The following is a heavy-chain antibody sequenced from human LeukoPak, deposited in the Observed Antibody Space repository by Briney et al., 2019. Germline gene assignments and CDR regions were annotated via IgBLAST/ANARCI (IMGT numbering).Heavy chain of an antibody. CDR1: GYRFTSYW. D-gene: IGHD5-18*01. Sequence: GGSLKISCKGSGYRFTSYWIGWVRQMPGKGLEWMGIIYPGDSDTRYSPSFQGQVTISADKSIGTAYLQWSSLKASDTAMYYCARRGYSYGLGYYYYGMDVWGKGTTVTVSS. V-gene: IGHV5-51*01. CDR3: ARRGYSYGLGYYYYGMDV. J-gene: IGHJ6*04. CDR2: IYPGDSDT.